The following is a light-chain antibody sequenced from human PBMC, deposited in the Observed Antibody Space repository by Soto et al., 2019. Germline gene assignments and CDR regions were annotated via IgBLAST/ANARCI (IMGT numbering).Light chain of an antibody. CDR1: QSVSSY. CDR3: QQRINWPLT. Sequence: EIILTQSPATLSLSPGERATLPCRASQSVSSYLAWFQQKPGQAPRLLIYDASNRATGIPVRFSGSGSGTDFTLTISSLEPEDFAVYYCQQRINWPLTFGGGTMV. J-gene: IGKJ4*01. CDR2: DAS. V-gene: IGKV3-11*01.